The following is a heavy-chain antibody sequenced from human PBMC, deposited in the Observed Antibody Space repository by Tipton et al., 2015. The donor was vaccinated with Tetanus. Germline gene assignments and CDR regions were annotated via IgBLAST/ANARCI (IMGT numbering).Heavy chain of an antibody. CDR1: GGSIRSGGYY. D-gene: IGHD2-8*01. CDR3: ARRLIQNWFDP. Sequence: TLSLTCTVSGGSIRSGGYYWTWIRQRPERGLEWIGYIYYTGNTYYNPSLKSRVTMSVDTSKNQFSLKLTSLTAADTAVYYCARRLIQNWFDPWGQGTLVTVSS. J-gene: IGHJ5*02. CDR2: IYYTGNT. V-gene: IGHV4-31*03.